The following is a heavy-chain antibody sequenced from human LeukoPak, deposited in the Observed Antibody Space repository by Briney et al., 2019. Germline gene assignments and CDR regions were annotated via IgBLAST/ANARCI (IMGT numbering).Heavy chain of an antibody. CDR2: IIPIFGTA. CDR3: ASSGGTKVVPAAETFDP. V-gene: IGHV1-69*05. J-gene: IGHJ5*02. Sequence: VASVKVSCKASGGTFSSYAISWVRQAPRQGLEWMGRIIPIFGTANYAQKFLGRVTITTDESTSTAYMELSSLRSEDTAVYYCASSGGTKVVPAAETFDPWGQGTLVTVSS. CDR1: GGTFSSYA. D-gene: IGHD2-2*01.